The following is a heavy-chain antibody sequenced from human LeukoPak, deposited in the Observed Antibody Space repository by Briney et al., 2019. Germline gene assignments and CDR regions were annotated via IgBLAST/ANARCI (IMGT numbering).Heavy chain of an antibody. CDR3: ARESPGIVVVVAAFDAFDI. J-gene: IGHJ3*02. CDR1: GYTFTGYY. CDR2: INPNSGGT. V-gene: IGHV1-2*02. D-gene: IGHD2-15*01. Sequence: ASVKASCKASGYTFTGYYMHWVRQAPGQGLEWMGWINPNSGGTNYAQKFQGRVTMTRDTSISTAYMELSRLRSDDTAVYYCARESPGIVVVVAAFDAFDIWGQGTMVTVSS.